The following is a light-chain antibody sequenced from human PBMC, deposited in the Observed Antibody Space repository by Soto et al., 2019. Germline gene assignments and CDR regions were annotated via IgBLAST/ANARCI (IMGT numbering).Light chain of an antibody. V-gene: IGLV2-14*01. J-gene: IGLJ1*01. CDR2: DVT. CDR3: GSITRSTTSV. Sequence: QSVLSQPASVSGSPGQSITISCTGTSSDVGGFEYVSWYQHQPGKAPKLIIYDVTKRPSGVSNRFSGSKSGNTASLTISGIKAEDEGDYYCGSITRSTTSVFGNGPKVTXL. CDR1: SSDVGGFEY.